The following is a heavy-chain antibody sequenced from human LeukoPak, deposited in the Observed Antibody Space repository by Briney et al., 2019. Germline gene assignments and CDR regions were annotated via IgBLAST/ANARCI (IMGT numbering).Heavy chain of an antibody. D-gene: IGHD3-22*01. CDR2: ISDNGSGK. CDR1: GFSFSRYG. J-gene: IGHJ4*02. Sequence: PGGSLRLSCAASGFSFSRYGLHWVRQTPVKGLEWVALISDNGSGKYYADSVKGRFTISRDNSKNTLYLQMNSLRAEDTAVYYCARDSYDSSGYSGVPGYWGQGTLVTVSS. CDR3: ARDSYDSSGYSGVPGY. V-gene: IGHV3-30*03.